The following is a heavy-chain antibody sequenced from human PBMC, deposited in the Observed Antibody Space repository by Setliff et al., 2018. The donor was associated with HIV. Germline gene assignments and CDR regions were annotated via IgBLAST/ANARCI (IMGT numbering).Heavy chain of an antibody. CDR1: GGSISNFY. Sequence: SETLSLTCSVSGGSISNFYWSWIRQPPGKGLEWVGHIYSTGGTNYNPSLKSRVTLSADTSKNQLSLSLTSVTAADTAVYYCARVRLTMIMMVDYFDQWGQGTPVTVSS. CDR2: IYSTGGT. J-gene: IGHJ4*02. D-gene: IGHD3-22*01. CDR3: ARVRLTMIMMVDYFDQ. V-gene: IGHV4-4*07.